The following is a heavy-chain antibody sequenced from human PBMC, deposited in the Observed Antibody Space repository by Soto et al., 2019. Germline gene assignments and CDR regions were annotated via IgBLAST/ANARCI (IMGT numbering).Heavy chain of an antibody. Sequence: ASVKVSCKASGYTFTSYGISWVRQAPGQGLEWMGWISAYNGNTNYAQKLQGRVTMTTDTSTSTAYTELRSLRSDDTAVYYCAREGYCSSTSCLEAFDIWGQGTMVTVSS. D-gene: IGHD2-2*01. J-gene: IGHJ3*02. CDR1: GYTFTSYG. CDR2: ISAYNGNT. CDR3: AREGYCSSTSCLEAFDI. V-gene: IGHV1-18*01.